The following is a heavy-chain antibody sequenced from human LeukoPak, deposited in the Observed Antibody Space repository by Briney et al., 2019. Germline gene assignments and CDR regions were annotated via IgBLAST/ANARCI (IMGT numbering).Heavy chain of an antibody. CDR2: ISAYNGNT. D-gene: IGHD3-10*01. J-gene: IGHJ4*02. Sequence: ASVKVSCTASGYTFTSYGIGGVRQAPGQGLEWRGWISAYNGNTNYAQKLQGRATMTTDTSTSTAYMELRSLRSDDTAVYYCARGDKWFGELPSFNWGQGTLVTVSS. CDR1: GYTFTSYG. CDR3: ARGDKWFGELPSFN. V-gene: IGHV1-18*04.